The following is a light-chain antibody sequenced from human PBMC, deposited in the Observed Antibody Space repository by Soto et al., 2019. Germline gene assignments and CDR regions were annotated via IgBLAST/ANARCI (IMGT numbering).Light chain of an antibody. CDR3: MQALQTPLT. J-gene: IGKJ4*01. CDR1: QSLLHSNGYNY. V-gene: IGKV2-28*01. Sequence: DIVMTQSPLSLPVTPGEPASISCRSSQSLLHSNGYNYLDWYLQKPGQSPQLLIYLGSNRVSGVPDRFSGRGSGTDLTLNISRVEAADVGVYYCMQALQTPLTFGGGTKVEI. CDR2: LGS.